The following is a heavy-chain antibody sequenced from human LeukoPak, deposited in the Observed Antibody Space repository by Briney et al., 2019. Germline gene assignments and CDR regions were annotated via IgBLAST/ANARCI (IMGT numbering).Heavy chain of an antibody. CDR3: AREGYTSSWYGGYYYFDY. CDR2: INTSGST. D-gene: IGHD6-13*01. CDR1: GGSISSGSYF. Sequence: SETLSLTCTVSGGSISSGSYFWTWIRQPAGKRLEWIGRINTSGSTNYNPSLKSRVTISVDTSKNQFSLKLSSVTAADTAVFFCAREGYTSSWYGGYYYFDYWGQGTLVTVSS. V-gene: IGHV4-61*02. J-gene: IGHJ4*02.